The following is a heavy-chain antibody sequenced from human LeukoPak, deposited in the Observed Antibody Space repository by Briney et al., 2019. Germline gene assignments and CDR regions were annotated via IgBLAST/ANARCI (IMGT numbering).Heavy chain of an antibody. CDR3: ARERMYSSGWYSGNYFDY. D-gene: IGHD6-19*01. J-gene: IGHJ4*02. Sequence: SETLSLTCAVYGGSLSGYYGSWLRQPRGRGREWIGEINHRGSTNYNPSRKSRVTISVDTSKNQFSLKLSSVTAADTAVYYCARERMYSSGWYSGNYFDYWGQGTLVTVSS. CDR1: GGSLSGYY. V-gene: IGHV4-34*01. CDR2: INHRGST.